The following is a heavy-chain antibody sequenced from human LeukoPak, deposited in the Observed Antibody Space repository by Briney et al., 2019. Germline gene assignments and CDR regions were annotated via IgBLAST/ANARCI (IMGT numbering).Heavy chain of an antibody. CDR2: FYSGGYT. CDR1: LFTLSYKY. J-gene: IGHJ4*02. D-gene: IGHD7-27*01. Sequence: PGGSLRLSCAASLFTLSYKYMSLGRQAPGKGLEWVSVFYSGGYTYYADSVKGRFTISRDNSKNTLYLQMNSLRTENTAVYYCASSLLGIRYFDYWGRGALVTVSS. CDR3: ASSLLGIRYFDY. V-gene: IGHV3-66*01.